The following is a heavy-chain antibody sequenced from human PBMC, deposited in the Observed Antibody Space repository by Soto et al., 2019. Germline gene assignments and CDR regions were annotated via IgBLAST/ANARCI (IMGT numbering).Heavy chain of an antibody. CDR2: ISYDGSNK. V-gene: IGHV3-30*18. D-gene: IGHD6-6*01. CDR3: AKDQEQLGFDY. J-gene: IGHJ4*02. Sequence: GGSLRLSCAASGFTFSSYGMHWVRQAPGKGLEWVAVISYDGSNKYYADSVKGRFTISRDNSKNTLYLQMNSLRAEDTAVYYCAKDQEQLGFDYWGQGTLVTVSS. CDR1: GFTFSSYG.